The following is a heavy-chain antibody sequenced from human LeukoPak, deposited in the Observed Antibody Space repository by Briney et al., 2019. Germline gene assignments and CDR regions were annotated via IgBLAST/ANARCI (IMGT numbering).Heavy chain of an antibody. CDR1: GFTFSSYA. V-gene: IGHV3-30-3*01. CDR2: VSYDGSNK. D-gene: IGHD2-15*01. CDR3: ARSPVCSGGSCPNDY. Sequence: GGSLGLSCAASGFTFSSYAMHWVRQAPGKGLEWVAVVSYDGSNKYYADSVKGRFTISRDNSKNTLYLQMNSLRAEDTAVYYCARSPVCSGGSCPNDYWGQGTLVTVSS. J-gene: IGHJ4*02.